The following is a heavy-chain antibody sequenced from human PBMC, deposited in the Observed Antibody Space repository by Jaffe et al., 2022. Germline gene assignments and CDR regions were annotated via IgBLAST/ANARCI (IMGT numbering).Heavy chain of an antibody. CDR2: IYHSGST. D-gene: IGHD3-22*01. CDR3: ARPLGYYHDSSGRNEPFDF. CDR1: GYSISSGYY. V-gene: IGHV4-38-2*01. Sequence: QVQLQESGPGLVKPSETLSLTCAVSGYSISSGYYWGWIRQPPGKGLEWIGSIYHSGSTYYNPSLKSRVTISVDTSKNQFSLKLSSVTAADTAVYYCARPLGYYHDSSGRNEPFDFGGQGTLVTVSS. J-gene: IGHJ4*02.